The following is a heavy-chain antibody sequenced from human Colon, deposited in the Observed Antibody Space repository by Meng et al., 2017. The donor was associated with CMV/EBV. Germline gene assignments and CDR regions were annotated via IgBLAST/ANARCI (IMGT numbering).Heavy chain of an antibody. CDR1: GFSVEECA. J-gene: IGHJ5*02. Sequence: SLKISCTASGFSVEECAMHWVRQIPGKGLEWVSGISWDNNSLGYAESVKGRFAISRDSAKNSLYLQMNNLRPDDTAIYYCAKDSYTGYDRRWFDPWGQGTLVTVSS. D-gene: IGHD5-12*01. CDR3: AKDSYTGYDRRWFDP. CDR2: ISWDNNSL. V-gene: IGHV3-9*01.